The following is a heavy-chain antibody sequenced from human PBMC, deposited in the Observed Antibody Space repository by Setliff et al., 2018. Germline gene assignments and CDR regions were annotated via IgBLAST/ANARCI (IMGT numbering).Heavy chain of an antibody. J-gene: IGHJ6*03. Sequence: PGGSLRLSCEGSGFIFSNFEMNWVRQAPGKGLEWVSYISDNGFTTYYADSVKGRFTISRDNARSSLHLQMSSLSAEDTAVYYCAREVVGARPYYYYMDVWGKGTTVTVSS. CDR2: ISDNGFTT. D-gene: IGHD2-15*01. CDR3: AREVVGARPYYYYMDV. V-gene: IGHV3-48*03. CDR1: GFIFSNFE.